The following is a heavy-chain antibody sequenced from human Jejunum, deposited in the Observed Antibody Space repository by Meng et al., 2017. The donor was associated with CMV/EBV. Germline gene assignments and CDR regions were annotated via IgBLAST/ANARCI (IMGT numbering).Heavy chain of an antibody. CDR2: INTNTGNP. CDR1: GYTFMTYG. Sequence: SGYTFMTYGINWVREAPGQRLEWMGWINTNTGNPTYAQDFTGRFVFSMDTSVSTAYLQISGLRSEDTAVYYCTRGAGAHSSKFDYWGQGTLVTVSS. J-gene: IGHJ4*02. V-gene: IGHV7-4-1*02. D-gene: IGHD6-13*01. CDR3: TRGAGAHSSKFDY.